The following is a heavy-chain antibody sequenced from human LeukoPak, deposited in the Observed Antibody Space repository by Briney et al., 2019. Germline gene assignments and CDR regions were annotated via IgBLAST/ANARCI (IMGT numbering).Heavy chain of an antibody. V-gene: IGHV4-34*01. J-gene: IGHJ2*01. Sequence: PSETLSLTCAGYGGSFRGYYWSWIRQPPGKGREWIGEINHSGSTNYNPSLKSRVTISVDTSKNQFSLKLSSVTAADTAVYHCARRRWLQFPWYFDLWGRGTLVTVSS. CDR1: GGSFRGYY. CDR2: INHSGST. D-gene: IGHD5-24*01. CDR3: ARRRWLQFPWYFDL.